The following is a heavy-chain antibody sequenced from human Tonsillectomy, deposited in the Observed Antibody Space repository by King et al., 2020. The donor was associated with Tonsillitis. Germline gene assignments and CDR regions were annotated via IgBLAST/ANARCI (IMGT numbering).Heavy chain of an antibody. D-gene: IGHD2-15*01. CDR3: AKNGHPYCSGGSCYHHFDY. J-gene: IGHJ4*02. Sequence: VQLVESGGGVVQPGRSLRLSCAASGFTFSSYAMHWVRQAPGKGLEWVAVISYDGSYKYYADSVKGRFTISRDNSNNTLYLQMNSLRAEDTAVYYCAKNGHPYCSGGSCYHHFDYWGQGTLVTVSS. V-gene: IGHV3-30-3*02. CDR1: GFTFSSYA. CDR2: ISYDGSYK.